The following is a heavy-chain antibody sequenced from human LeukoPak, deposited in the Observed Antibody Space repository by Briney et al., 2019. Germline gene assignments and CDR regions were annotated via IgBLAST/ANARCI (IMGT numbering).Heavy chain of an antibody. J-gene: IGHJ5*02. CDR2: ISGSGGST. CDR3: ASDYYYDSSGYEGENSLTS. Sequence: GGSLRLSCAASGFTFSSYAMSWVRQAPGKGLEWVSAISGSGGSTYYADSVKGRFTISRDNSKNTLYLQMNSLRAEDTAVYYCASDYYYDSSGYEGENSLTSWGQGTLVTVSS. D-gene: IGHD3-22*01. V-gene: IGHV3-23*01. CDR1: GFTFSSYA.